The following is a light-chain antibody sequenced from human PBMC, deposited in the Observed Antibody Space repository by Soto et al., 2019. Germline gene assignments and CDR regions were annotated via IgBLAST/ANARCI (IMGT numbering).Light chain of an antibody. CDR2: GAS. CDR3: HQYNCWPHIT. J-gene: IGKJ5*01. CDR1: QSVSSN. Sequence: EILITQSPVTLSVSPGESATLSCRASQSVSSNLAWYQQKPGQAPRLLIYGASSRVTGIPARFSGTGSGTEFTLTISSLQSEDFAVYYCHQYNCWPHITFGQGTRLEIK. V-gene: IGKV3-15*01.